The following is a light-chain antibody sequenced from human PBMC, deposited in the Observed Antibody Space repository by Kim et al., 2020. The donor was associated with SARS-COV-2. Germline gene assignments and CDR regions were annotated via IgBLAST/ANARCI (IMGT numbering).Light chain of an antibody. Sequence: PGGPVTLPGGSSAGAVTSGHYPYWFQQKPCQAPRALIYDTSVKHAWTPARFSGSLLGGKAALTLSGAQPDDEAEYYCLLHHNIARVFGGGTQLTVL. CDR2: DTS. V-gene: IGLV7-46*01. CDR3: LLHHNIARV. CDR1: AGAVTSGHY. J-gene: IGLJ3*02.